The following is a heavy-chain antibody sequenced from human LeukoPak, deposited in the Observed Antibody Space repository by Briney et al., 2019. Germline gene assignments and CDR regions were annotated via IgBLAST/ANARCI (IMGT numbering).Heavy chain of an antibody. V-gene: IGHV3-23*01. D-gene: IGHD2-15*01. J-gene: IGHJ4*02. CDR1: GFTFSSYA. Sequence: PGGPLRLSCAASGFTFSSYAMSWVRQAPGKGLEWVSVISGSGGSTCYADSVKGRFTISRDNSKNTLYLQMNSLRAEDTAVYYCAKDYCSGGSCYSGHEYWGQGTLVTVSS. CDR2: ISGSGGST. CDR3: AKDYCSGGSCYSGHEY.